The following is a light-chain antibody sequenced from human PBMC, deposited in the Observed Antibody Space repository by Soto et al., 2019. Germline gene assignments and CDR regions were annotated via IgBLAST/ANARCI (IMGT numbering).Light chain of an antibody. CDR1: SSDVGGYNY. CDR3: SSYTTISTYV. Sequence: QSVLTQPASVSGSPGQSITISCTGTSSDVGGYNYVSWYQQHPGKAPKLMIYDVSNRPSGVSNRFSGSKSANTASLTISGLPAEDEADYYCSSYTTISTYVFGTGTKVTVL. V-gene: IGLV2-14*03. CDR2: DVS. J-gene: IGLJ1*01.